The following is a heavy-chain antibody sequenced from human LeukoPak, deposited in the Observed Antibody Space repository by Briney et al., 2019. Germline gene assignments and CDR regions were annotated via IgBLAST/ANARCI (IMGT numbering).Heavy chain of an antibody. J-gene: IGHJ4*02. Sequence: SETLSLTCAVYGGFFSGYYWSWIRQPPGKGLEWIGEINHSGSTNYNPSLKSRVTISVDTSKNQFSLKLSSVTAADTAVYYCARRRSSGWYWYYWGQGTLVTVSS. D-gene: IGHD6-19*01. CDR3: ARRRSSGWYWYY. CDR2: INHSGST. CDR1: GGFFSGYY. V-gene: IGHV4-34*01.